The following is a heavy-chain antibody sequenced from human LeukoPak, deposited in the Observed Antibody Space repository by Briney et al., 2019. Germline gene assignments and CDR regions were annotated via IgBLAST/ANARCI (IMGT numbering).Heavy chain of an antibody. CDR2: ISSSGDNT. J-gene: IGHJ4*02. CDR1: GFTFSSYA. CDR3: AKGSYYDSSGSFYFDY. D-gene: IGHD3-22*01. Sequence: GGSLRLSCAASGFTFSSYAMSWVRQAPGKGLEWVSGISSSGDNTYYADSVKGRFTISRDNAKNTLYVQVNSLGTEDTAAYYCAKGSYYDSSGSFYFDYWGQGTLVTVSS. V-gene: IGHV3-23*01.